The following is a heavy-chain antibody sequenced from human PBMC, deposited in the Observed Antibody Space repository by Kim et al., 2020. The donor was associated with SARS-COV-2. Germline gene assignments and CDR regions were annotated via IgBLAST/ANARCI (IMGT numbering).Heavy chain of an antibody. D-gene: IGHD6-19*01. Sequence: GGSLRLSCAASGFTFSSYGMHWVRQAPGKGLEWVAVISYDGSNKYYADSVKGRFTISRDNSKNTLYLQMNSLRAEDTAVYYCAKDPPVPGWGMDVWGQGTTVTVSS. CDR3: AKDPPVPGWGMDV. CDR2: ISYDGSNK. J-gene: IGHJ6*02. V-gene: IGHV3-30*18. CDR1: GFTFSSYG.